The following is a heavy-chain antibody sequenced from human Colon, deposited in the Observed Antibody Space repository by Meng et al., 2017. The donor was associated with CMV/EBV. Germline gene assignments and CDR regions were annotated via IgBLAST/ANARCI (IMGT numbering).Heavy chain of an antibody. J-gene: IGHJ4*02. Sequence: GESLKISCAASAFTFTNYAMKWLRQAPGKGLEWVSGISGSGYTTYYADSVKGRFTISRDNSKNTLFLRMNSLRAEDTAVYFCARRHGRYFDYWGQGTVVTVSS. CDR1: AFTFTNYA. D-gene: IGHD2-8*01. V-gene: IGHV3-23*01. CDR3: ARRHGRYFDY. CDR2: ISGSGYTT.